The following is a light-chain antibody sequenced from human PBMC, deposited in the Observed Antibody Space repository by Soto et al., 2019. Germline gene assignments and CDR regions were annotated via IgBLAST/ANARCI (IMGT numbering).Light chain of an antibody. Sequence: QSALTQPASVSGSPGQSITITCTGSSGDVGTYNLVSWYQQHPDKAPKLIIYEVNKRPSGVSDRFSGSESGNAASLTISGLQAEDEADYYWSKERDNLLVVFGGGTKVTVL. J-gene: IGLJ2*01. CDR2: EVN. V-gene: IGLV2-23*02. CDR1: SGDVGTYNL. CDR3: SKERDNLLVV.